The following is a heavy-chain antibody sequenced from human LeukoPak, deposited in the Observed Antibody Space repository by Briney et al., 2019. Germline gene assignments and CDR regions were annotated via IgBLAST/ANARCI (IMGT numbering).Heavy chain of an antibody. V-gene: IGHV7-4-1*02. CDR3: ARKSRDYYNYYMDV. Sequence: ASVKVSCKASGYTFTSYATNWVRQAPGQGLEWMGWINTNTGNPTYAQGFTGRFVFSLDTSVSTAYLQISSLKAEDTAVYYCARKSRDYYNYYMDVWGKGTTVTVSS. CDR1: GYTFTSYA. CDR2: INTNTGNP. D-gene: IGHD2-2*01. J-gene: IGHJ6*03.